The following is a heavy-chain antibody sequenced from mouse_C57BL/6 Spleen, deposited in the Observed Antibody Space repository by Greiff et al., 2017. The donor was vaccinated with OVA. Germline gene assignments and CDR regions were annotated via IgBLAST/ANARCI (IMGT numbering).Heavy chain of an antibody. V-gene: IGHV1-50*01. CDR1: GYTFTSYW. J-gene: IGHJ2*01. Sequence: QVQLQQPGAELVKPGASVKLSCKASGYTFTSYWMQWVKQRPGQGLEWIGEIDPSDSYTNYNQKFKGKATLTVDTSSSTAYMQLSSLTSEDSAVYYCASLDYGNYAFDYWGQGTTLTVSS. D-gene: IGHD2-1*01. CDR2: IDPSDSYT. CDR3: ASLDYGNYAFDY.